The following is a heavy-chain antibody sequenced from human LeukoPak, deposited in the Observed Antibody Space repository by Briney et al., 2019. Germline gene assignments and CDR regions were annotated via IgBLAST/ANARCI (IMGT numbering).Heavy chain of an antibody. CDR1: GGSISSYY. CDR2: IYTSGST. CDR3: ARESLAYYYDSSTD. V-gene: IGHV4-4*07. J-gene: IGHJ4*02. Sequence: SETLSLTCTVSGGSISSYYWSWIRQPAGKGLEWIGRIYTSGSTNYNPSLKSRVTMSVDTSKNQFSLKLSSVTAADTAVYYCARESLAYYYDSSTDWGQGTLVTVSS. D-gene: IGHD3-22*01.